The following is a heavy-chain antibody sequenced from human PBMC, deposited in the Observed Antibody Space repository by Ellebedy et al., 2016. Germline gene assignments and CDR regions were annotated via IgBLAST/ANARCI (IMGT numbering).Heavy chain of an antibody. D-gene: IGHD3-3*01. V-gene: IGHV3-23*01. CDR3: ADGERTYYDYNRPLP. CDR2: ISGSGAST. Sequence: GESLKISXIASGFTFSSYAMSWVRQAPGKGLEWVSSISGSGASTYYGDSVKGRFTISRDNSKNTLYLQMNSLRAADTAVYYCADGERTYYDYNRPLPWGQGTLVTVSS. J-gene: IGHJ5*02. CDR1: GFTFSSYA.